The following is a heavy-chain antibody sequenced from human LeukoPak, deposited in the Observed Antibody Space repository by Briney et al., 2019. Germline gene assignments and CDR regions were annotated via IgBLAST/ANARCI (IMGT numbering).Heavy chain of an antibody. Sequence: SVKVSCKASGGTFSSYAISWVRQAPGQGLEWVGGIIPIFGTANYAQKFQGRITITTDESTSTAYMELSSLRSEDTAVYYCAIVLMVSYNWFDPWGQGTLVTVSS. CDR3: AIVLMVSYNWFDP. V-gene: IGHV1-69*05. J-gene: IGHJ5*02. D-gene: IGHD2-8*01. CDR1: GGTFSSYA. CDR2: IIPIFGTA.